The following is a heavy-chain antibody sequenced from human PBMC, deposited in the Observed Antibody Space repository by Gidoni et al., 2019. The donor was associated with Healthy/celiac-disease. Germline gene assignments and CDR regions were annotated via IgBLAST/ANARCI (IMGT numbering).Heavy chain of an antibody. V-gene: IGHV3-21*01. J-gene: IGHJ4*02. CDR2: ISSSSSYI. Sequence: EVQLVESGGGLVKPGGSLRLSCAASGFTFSSYSMNWVRQAPGKGLEWVSSISSSSSYIYYADSVKGRFTISRDNAKNSLYLQMNSLRAEDTAVYYCARRLDGDYLNRFQYYFDYWGQGTLVTVSS. D-gene: IGHD4-17*01. CDR3: ARRLDGDYLNRFQYYFDY. CDR1: GFTFSSYS.